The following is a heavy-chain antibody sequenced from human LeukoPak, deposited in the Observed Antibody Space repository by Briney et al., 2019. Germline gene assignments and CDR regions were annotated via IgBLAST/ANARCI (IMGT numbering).Heavy chain of an antibody. CDR1: GFTFTSSA. V-gene: IGHV1-58*02. D-gene: IGHD3-3*01. CDR2: IVVGSGNT. CDR3: AADFPDFWSGPHYYYYMDV. J-gene: IGHJ6*03. Sequence: GTSVKVSCKAAGFTFTSSAIQWVRQARGQRLEWIGWIVVGSGNTNYAQKFQERVTITRDMSTSTAYMELSSLRSEDTAVYYCAADFPDFWSGPHYYYYMDVWGKGTTVTVSS.